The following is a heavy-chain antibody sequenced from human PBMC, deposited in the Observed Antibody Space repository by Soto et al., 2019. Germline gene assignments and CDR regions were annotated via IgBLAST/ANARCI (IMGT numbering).Heavy chain of an antibody. Sequence: QVQLVESGGGVVQPGRSLRLSCAASGFTFSSYGMHWVRQAPGKGLEWVAIISYDGSNTYYADSVKGRFTISRDNSKNTVYLQMSSLRAEDPSVYYCAKGGGLSGSYYISSSYDYWGQGTLVTVSS. D-gene: IGHD1-26*01. CDR3: AKGGGLSGSYYISSSYDY. V-gene: IGHV3-30*18. CDR2: ISYDGSNT. J-gene: IGHJ4*02. CDR1: GFTFSSYG.